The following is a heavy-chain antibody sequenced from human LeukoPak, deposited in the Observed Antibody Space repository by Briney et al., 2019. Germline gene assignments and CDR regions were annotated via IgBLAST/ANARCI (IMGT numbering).Heavy chain of an antibody. CDR1: GGTFSSYA. V-gene: IGHV1-69*13. Sequence: SVKVSCKASGGTFSSYAICCVRQAPGQGLESVGGSIPIFSTAKYAHKFHGRVTFTADEYTSTAYMELSSMRSEDTAVYYCARYSRIAARPGFDYWGQGTLVTVSS. CDR3: ARYSRIAARPGFDY. CDR2: SIPIFSTA. D-gene: IGHD6-6*01. J-gene: IGHJ4*02.